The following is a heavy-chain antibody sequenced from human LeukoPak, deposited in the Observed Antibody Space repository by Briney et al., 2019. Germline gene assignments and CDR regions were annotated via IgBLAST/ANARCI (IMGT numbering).Heavy chain of an antibody. J-gene: IGHJ6*03. V-gene: IGHV4-39*07. CDR1: GGSISSSSYY. CDR2: IYYSGST. D-gene: IGHD1-26*01. Sequence: SETLSLTCTVSGGSISSSSYYWGWIRQPPGKGLEWIGSIYYSGSTHYNPSLKSRVTISVDRSKNQFSLKLSSVTAADTAVYYCARAPEGATLPYYYYYYMDVWGKGTTVTVSS. CDR3: ARAPEGATLPYYYYYYMDV.